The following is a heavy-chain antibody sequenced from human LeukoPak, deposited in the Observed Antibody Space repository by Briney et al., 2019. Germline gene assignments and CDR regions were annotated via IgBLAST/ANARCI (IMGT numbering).Heavy chain of an antibody. D-gene: IGHD2-2*01. CDR1: GYSISSGYY. J-gene: IGHJ5*02. CDR3: ASDSSTSCT. CDR2: IYHSGST. Sequence: PSETLSLTCTVSGYSISSGYYWGWIRQPPGKGLEWIGSIYHSGSTYYNPSLKSRVTISVDTSKNQFSLKLSSVTAADTAVYYCASDSSTSCTWGQGTLVTVSS. V-gene: IGHV4-38-2*02.